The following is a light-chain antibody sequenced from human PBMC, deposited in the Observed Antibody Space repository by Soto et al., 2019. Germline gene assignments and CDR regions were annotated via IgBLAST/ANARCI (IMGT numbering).Light chain of an antibody. Sequence: QSVLTQPASVSGSPGQSITISCTGTSSDVGGYNYVSWYQQHPGKAPKLMIYEVSNRPSGVSNRFSGSKSGNTASLTISGLQAEDEADYYCSSFTSINTWVLAAGPSSPS. V-gene: IGLV2-14*01. CDR1: SSDVGGYNY. CDR2: EVS. J-gene: IGLJ3*02. CDR3: SSFTSINTWV.